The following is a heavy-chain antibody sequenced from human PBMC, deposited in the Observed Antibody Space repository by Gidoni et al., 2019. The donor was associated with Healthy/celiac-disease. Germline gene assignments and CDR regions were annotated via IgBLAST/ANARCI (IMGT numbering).Heavy chain of an antibody. J-gene: IGHJ4*02. D-gene: IGHD6-13*01. V-gene: IGHV4-59*08. Sequence: QVQLQESGPGLVKPSETLSLTCTVSGGSISSYYWRWIRQPPVKGLEWIGYIYYSGSTNYNPSLKSRVTIAVDTSKNQFSLKLSSVTAADTAVYYCATGSRGSSWYYFDYWGQGTLVTVSS. CDR1: GGSISSYY. CDR2: IYYSGST. CDR3: ATGSRGSSWYYFDY.